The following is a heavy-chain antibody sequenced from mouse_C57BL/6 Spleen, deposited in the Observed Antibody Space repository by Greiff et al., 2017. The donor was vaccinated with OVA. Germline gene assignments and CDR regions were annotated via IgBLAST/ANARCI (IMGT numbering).Heavy chain of an antibody. D-gene: IGHD2-5*01. V-gene: IGHV1-64*01. CDR1: GYTFTSYW. CDR2: IHPNSGST. CDR3: ARGAYYSNYEGFAY. Sequence: VQLQQPGAELVKPGASVQLSCKASGYTFTSYWMHWVKQRPGQGLEWIGMIHPNSGSTNYNEKFKSKATLTVDKSSSTAYMQLSSLTSEDSAVYYCARGAYYSNYEGFAYWGQGTLVTVSA. J-gene: IGHJ3*01.